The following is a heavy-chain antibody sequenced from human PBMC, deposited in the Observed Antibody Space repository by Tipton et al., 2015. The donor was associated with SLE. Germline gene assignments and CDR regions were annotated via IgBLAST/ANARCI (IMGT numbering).Heavy chain of an antibody. CDR2: IFSSGST. CDR1: GGSISSDNYN. Sequence: TLSLTCTVSGGSISSDNYNWNWIRQPAGKGLEWIGRIFSSGSTNYNPSLKSRVTISVDTSKNQFSLKLSSVTAADTAVYYCASGHSRSGLYYFDYWGQGTLVTVSS. D-gene: IGHD1-26*01. CDR3: ASGHSRSGLYYFDY. V-gene: IGHV4-61*02. J-gene: IGHJ4*02.